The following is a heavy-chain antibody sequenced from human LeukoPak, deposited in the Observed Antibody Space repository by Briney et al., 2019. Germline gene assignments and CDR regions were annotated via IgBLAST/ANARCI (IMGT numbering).Heavy chain of an antibody. V-gene: IGHV1-69*01. CDR2: IIPIFSTA. Sequence: VSSVTVSCKASGGTFSSYAISWVRQAPGQGLEWMGGIIPIFSTANYAQKFQGRVTITADESTSTAYMEMRSLRSDDTAIYYCARDKSPYIMDVWGQGTTDTVSS. D-gene: IGHD3-16*01. J-gene: IGHJ6*02. CDR1: GGTFSSYA. CDR3: ARDKSPYIMDV.